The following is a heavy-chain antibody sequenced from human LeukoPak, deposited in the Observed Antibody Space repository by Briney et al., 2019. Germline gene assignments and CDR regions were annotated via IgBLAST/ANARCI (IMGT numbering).Heavy chain of an antibody. CDR1: GYAFTSYW. J-gene: IGHJ4*02. D-gene: IGHD2-2*01. CDR3: ARQKSPIIPTATVDY. Sequence: GEALKISFKGSGYAFTSYWITWVRPMPGKGLEWRGRIDPSDSYTNYSPSFQGHVTISADKSINTAYLQWSSLRASDTAMCFCARQKSPIIPTATVDYWGRGTLVTVSS. V-gene: IGHV5-10-1*01. CDR2: IDPSDSYT.